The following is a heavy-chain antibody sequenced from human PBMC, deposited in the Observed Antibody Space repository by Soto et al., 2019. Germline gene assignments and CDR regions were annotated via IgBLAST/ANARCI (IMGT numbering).Heavy chain of an antibody. CDR1: GGTFSLYA. CDR2: IIPMFGTT. D-gene: IGHD6-13*01. J-gene: IGHJ5*01. V-gene: IGHV1-69*01. Sequence: QVQLVQSGAEVRTPGASVKVSCKASGGTFSLYAINWVRQAPGQGLEWMGGIIPMFGTTNYAQKFKGRVTITADESTSTVYMELNTLRSEDAAVYYCARASIHGSSWYFWFDPWGQGTLVTVSS. CDR3: ARASIHGSSWYFWFDP.